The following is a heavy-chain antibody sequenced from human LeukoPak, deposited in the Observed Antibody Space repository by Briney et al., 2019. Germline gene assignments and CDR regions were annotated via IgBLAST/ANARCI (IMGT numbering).Heavy chain of an antibody. D-gene: IGHD3-22*01. CDR1: GFTFSSYG. CDR2: ISYDGSNK. J-gene: IGHJ4*02. CDR3: AKDRRITMIEGYFDY. V-gene: IGHV3-30*18. Sequence: GGSLTLSCAASGFTFSSYGMLWVRQAPGKGLEWVADISYDGSNKYYADSVKGRFTISRDNSKNTLYLQMNSLRAEDAAVYYCAKDRRITMIEGYFDYWGQGTLVTVSS.